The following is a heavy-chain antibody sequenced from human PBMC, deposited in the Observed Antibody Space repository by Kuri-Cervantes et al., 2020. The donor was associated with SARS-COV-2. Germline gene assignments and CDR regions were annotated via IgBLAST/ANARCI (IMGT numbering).Heavy chain of an antibody. Sequence: SETLSLTCTVSGGSISSYYWSWIRQPPGKGLEWIGYIYYSGSTNYNPSLKSRVTISVDTSKNQFSLKLSSVTAADTAVYYCARGDGAYISSSPFDYWGQGTLVTVSS. CDR3: ARGDGAYISSSPFDY. D-gene: IGHD6-6*01. CDR2: IYYSGST. V-gene: IGHV4-59*01. CDR1: GGSISSYY. J-gene: IGHJ4*02.